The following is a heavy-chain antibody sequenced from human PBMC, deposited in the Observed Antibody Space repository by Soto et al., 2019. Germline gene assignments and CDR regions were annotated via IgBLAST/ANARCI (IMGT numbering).Heavy chain of an antibody. J-gene: IGHJ5*02. D-gene: IGHD1-20*01. V-gene: IGHV1-69*01. Sequence: QVQLVQSGAEVKKPGASVTVSCKASGGTFSSYAISWVRQAPGQGLEWMGGIIPIFGTANYAQKFQGRVTITADESTSTAYMELSSLSSEETAVYYCARCRGFNLNWFDPWGQGTLVTVSS. CDR3: ARCRGFNLNWFDP. CDR1: GGTFSSYA. CDR2: IIPIFGTA.